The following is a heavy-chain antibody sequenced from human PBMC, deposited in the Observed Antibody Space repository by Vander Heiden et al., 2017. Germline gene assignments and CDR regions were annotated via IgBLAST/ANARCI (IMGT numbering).Heavy chain of an antibody. V-gene: IGHV4-59*01. CDR2: IYYSGST. Sequence: QVQLQESGPGLVKPSETRSLTCTVSGGSISSYYWSWIRQPPGKGLEWIGYIYYSGSTNYNPSLKSRVTISVDTSKNQFSLKLSSVTAADTAVYYCARDSKIIVLSRVYYYYGMDVWGQGTTVTVSS. D-gene: IGHD3-22*01. CDR3: ARDSKIIVLSRVYYYYGMDV. CDR1: GGSISSYY. J-gene: IGHJ6*02.